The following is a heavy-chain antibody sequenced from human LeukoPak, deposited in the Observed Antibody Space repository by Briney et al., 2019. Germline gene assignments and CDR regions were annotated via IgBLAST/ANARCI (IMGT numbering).Heavy chain of an antibody. V-gene: IGHV4-59*08. J-gene: IGHJ4*02. CDR1: GGSISSYY. Sequence: ASETLSLTCTVSGGSISSYYWSWIRQPPGKGLEWIGYIYYSGNTDSNPSPKSRVTISVDTSKNQFSLKLSSVTAADTAVYYCARTYCSGGSCHFDYWGQGTLVTVSS. CDR3: ARTYCSGGSCHFDY. D-gene: IGHD2-15*01. CDR2: IYYSGNT.